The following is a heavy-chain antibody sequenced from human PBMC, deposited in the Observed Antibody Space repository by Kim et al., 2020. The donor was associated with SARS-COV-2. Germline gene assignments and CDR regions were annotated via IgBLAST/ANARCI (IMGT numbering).Heavy chain of an antibody. CDR2: IGYSGST. D-gene: IGHD3-22*01. J-gene: IGHJ6*02. V-gene: IGHV4-59*01. Sequence: SETLSLTCTVSGGSIGSYYWSWIRQPPGEGLEWIGYIGYSGSTNYNPSLKNRVTISVDTSKNQFSLKVSSVTAADTAVYYCVRELGDSRGYGLDVWGQGTTVTVSS. CDR3: VRELGDSRGYGLDV. CDR1: GGSIGSYY.